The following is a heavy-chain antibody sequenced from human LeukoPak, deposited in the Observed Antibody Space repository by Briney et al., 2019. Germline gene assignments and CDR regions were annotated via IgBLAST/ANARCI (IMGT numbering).Heavy chain of an antibody. J-gene: IGHJ4*02. D-gene: IGHD3-22*01. CDR2: ISYDGSNK. CDR3: ASSTYYYDSSGPDY. CDR1: GFTFSSYA. Sequence: PGGSLRLSCAASGFTFSSYAMHWVRQAPGKGLEWVAVISYDGSNKYYADSVKGRFTISRDNSKNTLYLQMKSLRAEDTAVYYCASSTYYYDSSGPDYWGQGTLVTVSS. V-gene: IGHV3-30-3*01.